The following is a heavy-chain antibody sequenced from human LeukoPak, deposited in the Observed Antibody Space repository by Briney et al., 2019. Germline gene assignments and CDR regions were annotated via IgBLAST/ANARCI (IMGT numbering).Heavy chain of an antibody. D-gene: IGHD6-13*01. Sequence: SETLSLTCTVSGGSISSYYWSWIRQPPGKGLEWIGYIYYSGSTNYNPSLKSRVTISVDTSKNQFSLKLSSVTAADTAVYYCARGAPGIAAAGTYFQHWGQGTLVTVSS. CDR1: GGSISSYY. CDR2: IYYSGST. V-gene: IGHV4-59*01. CDR3: ARGAPGIAAAGTYFQH. J-gene: IGHJ1*01.